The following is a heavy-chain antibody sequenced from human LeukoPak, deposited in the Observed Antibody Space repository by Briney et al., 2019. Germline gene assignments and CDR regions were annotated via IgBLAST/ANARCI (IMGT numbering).Heavy chain of an antibody. D-gene: IGHD3-10*01. CDR1: GDSINNYY. V-gene: IGHV4-59*01. CDR2: IYYSGST. CDR3: SGPYYYGSGNYYNWYLDL. Sequence: PSQTLSLTCTVSGDSINNYYWRWIRQPPGKALEYIGYIYYSGSTNYNPSLKSRVTMSVDPSKNHFSLKLSSVTVAYPALYLCSGPYYYGSGNYYNWYLDLWGRGTLVTVSS. J-gene: IGHJ2*01.